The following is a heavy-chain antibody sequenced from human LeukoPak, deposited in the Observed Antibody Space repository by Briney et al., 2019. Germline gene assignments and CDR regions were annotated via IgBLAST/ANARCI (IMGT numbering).Heavy chain of an antibody. CDR2: INHSGST. D-gene: IGHD2-2*01. CDR3: AREAVVVPASDY. Sequence: SETLSLTCAVYGGSFSGYYWSWIRQPPGKGLEWIGEINHSGSTNYNPSLKSRVTISVDTSKNQFSLKLSSVTAADTAVYYCAREAVVVPASDYWGQGTLVTVSS. J-gene: IGHJ4*02. V-gene: IGHV4-34*01. CDR1: GGSFSGYY.